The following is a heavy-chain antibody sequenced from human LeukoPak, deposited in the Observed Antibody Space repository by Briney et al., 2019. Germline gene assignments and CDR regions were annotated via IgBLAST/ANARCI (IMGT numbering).Heavy chain of an antibody. CDR1: GYTLTELS. D-gene: IGHD5-18*01. J-gene: IGHJ4*02. Sequence: ASVKVSCKVSGYTLTELSMHWVRQAPGKGLEWMGGFDPEDGETIYAQKFQGRVTMTEDTSTDTAYMELSSLRSEDTAVYYCATVRGSYGGWAFDNWGQGTLVTVSS. CDR3: ATVRGSYGGWAFDN. V-gene: IGHV1-24*01. CDR2: FDPEDGET.